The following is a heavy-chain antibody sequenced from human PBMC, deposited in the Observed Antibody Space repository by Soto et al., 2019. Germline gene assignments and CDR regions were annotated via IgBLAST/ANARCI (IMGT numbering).Heavy chain of an antibody. V-gene: IGHV3-30-3*01. D-gene: IGHD6-6*01. CDR3: ARVGYSSSSPFDY. J-gene: IGHJ4*02. Sequence: QVQLVESGGGVVQPGRSLRLSCAASGFTFSSYAMHWVRQAPGKRLEWVAVISYDGSNKYYADSVKGRFTISRDNSKNTLYLQMNSLRAEDTAVYYCARVGYSSSSPFDYWGQGTLVTVSS. CDR1: GFTFSSYA. CDR2: ISYDGSNK.